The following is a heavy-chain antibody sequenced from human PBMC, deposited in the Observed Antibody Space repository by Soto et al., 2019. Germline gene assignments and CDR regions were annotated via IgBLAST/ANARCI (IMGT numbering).Heavy chain of an antibody. CDR2: INTDGSST. Sequence: EVQLVESGGGLVQPGGSLRLSCADSGFSFSSDWMHWVRQGPGKGLVWVSRINTDGSSTNYADSVKGRFTISRDNAKNTVYLQMNSLRAEDTAVYYCARSPGGYYIDWGQGTMVTVSS. CDR3: ARSPGGYYID. V-gene: IGHV3-74*01. CDR1: GFSFSSDW. J-gene: IGHJ3*01. D-gene: IGHD3-9*01.